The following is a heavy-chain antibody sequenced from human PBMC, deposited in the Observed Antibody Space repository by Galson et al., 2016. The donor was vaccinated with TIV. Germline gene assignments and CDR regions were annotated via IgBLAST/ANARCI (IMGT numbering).Heavy chain of an antibody. CDR3: ARTQSCGGDCYYFDY. CDR1: GYPVTTHY. J-gene: IGHJ4*02. Sequence: SVKASCKASGYPVTTHYMHWVRQGPGQGLEWMGIINPSVGGTTYAQNFQGRLIMTGDTSTSTVYMELSSLRSEDTAVYYCARTQSCGGDCYYFDYWGQGALVTVSS. CDR2: INPSVGGT. D-gene: IGHD2-21*02. V-gene: IGHV1-46*01.